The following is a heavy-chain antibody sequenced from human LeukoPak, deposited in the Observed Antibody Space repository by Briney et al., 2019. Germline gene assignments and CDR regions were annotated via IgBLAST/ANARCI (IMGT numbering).Heavy chain of an antibody. CDR1: GYTLTELS. CDR3: VSSSSWYFDY. CDR2: FDPEDGET. V-gene: IGHV1-24*01. D-gene: IGHD6-6*01. Sequence: ASVEVSCKVSGYTLTELSMHWVRQAPGKGLEWMGGFDPEDGETIYAQKFQGRVTMTEDTSTDTAYMELSSLRSEDTAVYYCVSSSSWYFDYWGQGTLVTVSS. J-gene: IGHJ4*02.